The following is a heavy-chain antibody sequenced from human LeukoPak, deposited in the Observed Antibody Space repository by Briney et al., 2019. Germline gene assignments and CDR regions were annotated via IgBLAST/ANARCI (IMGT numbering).Heavy chain of an antibody. J-gene: IGHJ3*02. Sequence: GGSLRLSCAASGFTFSSYEMNWVRQAPGKGLEWVSAISGSGGSTYYADSVKGRFTISRDNSKNTLYLQMNSLRAEDTAVYYCAKSFGIVGATNAFDIWGQGTMVTVSS. CDR2: ISGSGGST. CDR3: AKSFGIVGATNAFDI. CDR1: GFTFSSYE. V-gene: IGHV3-23*01. D-gene: IGHD1-26*01.